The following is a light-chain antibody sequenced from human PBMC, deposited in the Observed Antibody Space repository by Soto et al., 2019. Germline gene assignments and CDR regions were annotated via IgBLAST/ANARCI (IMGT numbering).Light chain of an antibody. CDR3: TSYAGSSNWV. CDR2: EVS. Sequence: QSALTQPPSASGSHGQSVTISCTGTSSDVGGYNYVSWYQQHPGKAPKFMIYEVSKRPSGVPDRFSGSKSGNTASLTVSGLQAEDEADYYCTSYAGSSNWVFGGGTKLTVL. V-gene: IGLV2-8*01. J-gene: IGLJ3*02. CDR1: SSDVGGYNY.